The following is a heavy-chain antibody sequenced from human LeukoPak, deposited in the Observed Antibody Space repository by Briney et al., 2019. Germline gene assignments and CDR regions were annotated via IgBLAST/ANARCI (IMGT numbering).Heavy chain of an antibody. V-gene: IGHV4-61*05. CDR2: IYYSGST. J-gene: IGHJ6*03. CDR3: ARMTKPAAVVYHYMDV. D-gene: IGHD6-13*01. Sequence: SETLSLTCTVSGGSISSSSYYWGWIRQPPGKGLEWIVYIYYSGSTNYNPSLKSRVTISVDTSKNQFSLKLSSVTAADTAVYYCARMTKPAAVVYHYMDVWGKGATVTVSS. CDR1: GGSISSSSYY.